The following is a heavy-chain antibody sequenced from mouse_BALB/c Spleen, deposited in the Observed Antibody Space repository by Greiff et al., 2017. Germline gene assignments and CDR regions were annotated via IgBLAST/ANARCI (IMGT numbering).Heavy chain of an antibody. Sequence: LQQPGAELVKPGASVKMSCKASGYTFTSYNMHWVKQTPGQGLEWIGAIYPGNGDTSYNQKFKGKATLTADKSSSTAYMQLSSLTSEDSAVYYCARSLYGNYGYYAMDYWGQGTSVTVSS. D-gene: IGHD2-1*01. CDR1: GYTFTSYN. V-gene: IGHV1-12*01. CDR3: ARSLYGNYGYYAMDY. J-gene: IGHJ4*01. CDR2: IYPGNGDT.